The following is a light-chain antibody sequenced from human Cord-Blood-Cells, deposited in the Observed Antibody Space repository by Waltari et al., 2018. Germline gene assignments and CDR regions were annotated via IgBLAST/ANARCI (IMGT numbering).Light chain of an antibody. CDR1: SSDAGGYNY. J-gene: IGLJ3*02. CDR2: EVS. V-gene: IGLV2-14*01. Sequence: QSALTQPASVSGSPGQSITTSCTGTSSDAGGYNYVSWYQQHPGKAPKLMIYEVSKRPSGVSTRFSGSKSGNTASLTISGLQAEDEADYYCSSYTSSSTWVFGGGTKLTVL. CDR3: SSYTSSSTWV.